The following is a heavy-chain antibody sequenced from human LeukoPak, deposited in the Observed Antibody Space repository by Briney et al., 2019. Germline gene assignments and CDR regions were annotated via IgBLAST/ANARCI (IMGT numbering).Heavy chain of an antibody. CDR3: ARDIVVVPAAIENGMDV. CDR1: GFTFSDYY. D-gene: IGHD2-2*01. Sequence: GGSLRLSCAASGFTFSDYYMSWIRQAPGKGLKWVSYISSSGSTIYYADSVKGRFTISRDNAKNSLYLQMNSLRAEDTAVYYCARDIVVVPAAIENGMDVWGQGTTVTVSS. V-gene: IGHV3-11*01. J-gene: IGHJ6*02. CDR2: ISSSGSTI.